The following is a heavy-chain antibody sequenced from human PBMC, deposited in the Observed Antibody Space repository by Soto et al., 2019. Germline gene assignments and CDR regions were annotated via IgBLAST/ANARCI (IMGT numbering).Heavy chain of an antibody. D-gene: IGHD5-18*01. Sequence: QVQLVESGGGVVQPGSSLRLACAASGFTFSSYGMHWVRQAPGKGLEWVAVIWYDATNKYYADSVKGRFTISRDNSKNTLYLQINSLSAEDTAVYYCARDVQSYGLPHFDYGGQGTLVTVS. J-gene: IGHJ4*02. CDR3: ARDVQSYGLPHFDY. V-gene: IGHV3-33*01. CDR1: GFTFSSYG. CDR2: IWYDATNK.